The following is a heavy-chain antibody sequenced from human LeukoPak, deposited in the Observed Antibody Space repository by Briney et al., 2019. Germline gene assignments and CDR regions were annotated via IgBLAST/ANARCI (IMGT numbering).Heavy chain of an antibody. CDR2: IYYSGST. D-gene: IGHD3-3*01. CDR3: ARDRYQTIFGVVIIGWFDT. Sequence: PSETLSLTCTVSGDSIRSISYYWGWIRQPPGKGLEWIGSIYYSGSTYYNPSLKSTVTISVDASKNQFSMKPRSVTAADTAVYYCARDRYQTIFGVVIIGWFDTWGQGTLFTVSS. V-gene: IGHV4-39*07. CDR1: GDSIRSISYY. J-gene: IGHJ5*02.